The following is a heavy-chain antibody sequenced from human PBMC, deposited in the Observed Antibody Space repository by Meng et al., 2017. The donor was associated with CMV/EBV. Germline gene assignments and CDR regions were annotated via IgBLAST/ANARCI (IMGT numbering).Heavy chain of an antibody. CDR1: GFTFSSYW. J-gene: IGHJ3*02. CDR3: ARERGRMIVVARGFDAFDI. CDR2: IKQDGSEK. D-gene: IGHD3-22*01. Sequence: GESLKISCAASGFTFSSYWMSWVRQAPGKGLEWVANIKQDGSEKYYVDSVKGRFTISRDNAKNSLYLQMNSLRAEDTAVYYCARERGRMIVVARGFDAFDIWGQGTMVTVS. V-gene: IGHV3-7*01.